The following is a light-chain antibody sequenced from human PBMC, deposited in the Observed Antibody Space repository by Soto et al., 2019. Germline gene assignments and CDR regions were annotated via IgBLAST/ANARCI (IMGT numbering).Light chain of an antibody. CDR1: QSVSGS. J-gene: IGKJ1*01. CDR3: QQYGSSPRT. Sequence: EIVLTQSPAILSLSPGEKATLSCRASQSVSGSLGWYQQKPGQAPRLLMYGASSRATGIPERFSGSGSGTDFTLTISRLEPEDFAVYYCQQYGSSPRTFGQGTKVDIK. V-gene: IGKV3-20*01. CDR2: GAS.